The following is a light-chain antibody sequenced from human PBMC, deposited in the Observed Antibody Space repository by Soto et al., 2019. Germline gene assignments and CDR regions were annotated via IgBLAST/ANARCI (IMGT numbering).Light chain of an antibody. J-gene: IGKJ1*01. CDR3: QQYNDYSTWT. CDR1: QSISRW. CDR2: DAT. V-gene: IGKV1-5*01. Sequence: DIQMTQSPSTLSASVGDRVTITCRASQSISRWLAWYQQKPGKAPKVLIWDATSLQRGVPSRFSGSGSGTEFTLTISSLQPDDFATYYCQQYNDYSTWTFVQGTKVDTK.